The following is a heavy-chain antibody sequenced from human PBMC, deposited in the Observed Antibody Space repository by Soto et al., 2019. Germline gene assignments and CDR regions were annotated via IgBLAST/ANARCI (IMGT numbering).Heavy chain of an antibody. CDR1: GDSLTNNHW. V-gene: IGHV4-4*02. CDR3: VRDSRTGCSSINCYMH. CDR2: IWHTGRP. Sequence: QLQLRESGPGLVQPSGTLSLTCDVSGDSLTNNHWWSWVRQAPGKGLEWIGEIWHTGRPNYNPSLKSRVAISIDKSKNQFSRKLSSVTAADTAVYYCVRDSRTGCSSINCYMHWGQGTLVTVSS. D-gene: IGHD2-15*01. J-gene: IGHJ4*02.